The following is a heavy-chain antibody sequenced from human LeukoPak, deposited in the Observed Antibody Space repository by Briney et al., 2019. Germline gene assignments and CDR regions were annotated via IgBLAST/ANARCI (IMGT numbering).Heavy chain of an antibody. V-gene: IGHV4-59*01. CDR1: GGYISSYY. CDR3: ARRIAAAGTGAFDI. J-gene: IGHJ3*02. D-gene: IGHD6-13*01. Sequence: SETLSLTCTVSGGYISSYYWSWIRQPPGKGLEWIGYIYYSGSTNYNPSLKSRVTISVDTSKNQFSLKLSSVTAADTAVYYCARRIAAAGTGAFDIWGQGTMVTVSS. CDR2: IYYSGST.